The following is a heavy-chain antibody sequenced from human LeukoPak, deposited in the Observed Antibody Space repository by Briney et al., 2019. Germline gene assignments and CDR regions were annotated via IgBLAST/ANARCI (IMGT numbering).Heavy chain of an antibody. J-gene: IGHJ4*02. CDR2: IIPIFGTA. V-gene: IGHV1-69*13. CDR1: GGTFSSYA. Sequence: SVKVSCKASGGTFSSYAISWVRQAPGQGLEWMGGIIPIFGTANYAQKFQGRVTITADESTSTAYMELSSLRSEDTAVYYCARDVALVVGATDYWGQGTLVTVSS. D-gene: IGHD1-26*01. CDR3: ARDVALVVGATDY.